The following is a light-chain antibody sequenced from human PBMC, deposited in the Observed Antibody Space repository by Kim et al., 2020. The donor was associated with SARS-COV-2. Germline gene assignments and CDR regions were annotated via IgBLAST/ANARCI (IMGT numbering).Light chain of an antibody. V-gene: IGLV1-44*01. CDR1: SSNIGLNN. CDR2: SND. CDR3: AAWDDSLNGLL. J-gene: IGLJ2*01. Sequence: QSVLTQPPSASGTTGQRVTISCSGSSSNIGLNNVHWYQQLPGTAPKLLIHSNDQRPSGVPDRFSGSKSGTSASLAISGLQSEDDADYYCAAWDDSLNGLLFGGGTQLTVL.